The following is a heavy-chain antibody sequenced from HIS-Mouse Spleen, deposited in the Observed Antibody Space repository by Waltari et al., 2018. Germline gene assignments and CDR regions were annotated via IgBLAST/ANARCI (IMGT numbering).Heavy chain of an antibody. CDR3: AREIPYSSSWYDWYFDL. CDR1: GGSISSSSYY. D-gene: IGHD6-13*01. V-gene: IGHV4-39*07. Sequence: QLQLQESGPGLVKPSETLSLTCTVSGGSISSSSYYWGWIRQPPGKGLEWIGSIHYSGSTYYNPSLKMRVTISVDTSKNQFSLKLSSVTAADTAVYYCAREIPYSSSWYDWYFDLWGRGTLVTVSS. J-gene: IGHJ2*01. CDR2: IHYSGST.